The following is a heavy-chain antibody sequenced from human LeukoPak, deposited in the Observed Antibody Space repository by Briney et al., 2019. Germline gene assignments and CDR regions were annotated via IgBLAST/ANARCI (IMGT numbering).Heavy chain of an antibody. CDR1: GGAMSGYY. CDR2: IHYSGST. D-gene: IGHD4-11*01. CDR3: ARHRGNYFPDY. Sequence: SETLSLTCTVSGGAMSGYYWTWIRQSPGRRLEWIAYIHYSGSTNYNPSLKSRVTISVDTSKNQFSLRLNSVTAADTAVYYCARHRGNYFPDYWGQGTLVTVSS. V-gene: IGHV4-59*01. J-gene: IGHJ4*02.